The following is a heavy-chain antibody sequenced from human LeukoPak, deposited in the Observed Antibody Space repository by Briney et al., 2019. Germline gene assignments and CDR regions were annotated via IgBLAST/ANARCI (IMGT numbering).Heavy chain of an antibody. CDR3: AKGAFGLELRTVPDY. CDR2: IRYDGSNK. J-gene: IGHJ4*02. Sequence: PGGSLRLSCAASGFTFSSYGMHWVRQAPGKGLEWVAFIRYDGSNKYYADSVKGRLTISRDNSKNTLYLQMNSLRAEDTAVYYCAKGAFGLELRTVPDYWGQGTLVTVSS. CDR1: GFTFSSYG. D-gene: IGHD1-7*01. V-gene: IGHV3-30*02.